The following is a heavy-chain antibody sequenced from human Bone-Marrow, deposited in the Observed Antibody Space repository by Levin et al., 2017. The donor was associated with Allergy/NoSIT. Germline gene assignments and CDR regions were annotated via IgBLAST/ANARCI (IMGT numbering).Heavy chain of an antibody. Sequence: SETLSLTCAVDGGSFSGHYWMWIRQTPGKGPEWIGEITHTGSTNYNLSLEGRLTLSVDTSKNQFSLRLTSVTAADTAVYFCARGSPAKDDALDIWGQGTVVNVS. V-gene: IGHV4-34*01. CDR2: ITHTGST. CDR3: ARGSPAKDDALDI. J-gene: IGHJ3*02. CDR1: GGSFSGHY.